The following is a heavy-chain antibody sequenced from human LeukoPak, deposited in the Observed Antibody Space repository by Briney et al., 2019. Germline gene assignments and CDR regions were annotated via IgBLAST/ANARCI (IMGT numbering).Heavy chain of an antibody. CDR3: ARGQSRATMIRGLKPYYYYMDV. Sequence: KTSETLSLTCTVSGGSISSYYWSWIRQPAGKGLEWIGRIYTSGSTNYNPSLKSRVTISVDTSKNQFSRKLSSVTAADTAVYYCARGQSRATMIRGLKPYYYYMDVWGKGTTVTVSS. CDR2: IYTSGST. D-gene: IGHD3-10*01. CDR1: GGSISSYY. V-gene: IGHV4-4*07. J-gene: IGHJ6*03.